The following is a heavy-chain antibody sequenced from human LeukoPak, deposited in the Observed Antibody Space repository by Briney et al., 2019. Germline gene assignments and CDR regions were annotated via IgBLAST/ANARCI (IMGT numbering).Heavy chain of an antibody. J-gene: IGHJ3*02. Sequence: SETLSLTCTVSGGSISSYYWNWIRQPPGKGLEWIGYIYYSGSTNYNPSLKSRVTISVDTSKNQFSLKLSSVTAADTAIYYCASLDIVASGTDAFDIWGQGTMVTVSP. CDR2: IYYSGST. V-gene: IGHV4-59*08. CDR1: GGSISSYY. D-gene: IGHD3-22*01. CDR3: ASLDIVASGTDAFDI.